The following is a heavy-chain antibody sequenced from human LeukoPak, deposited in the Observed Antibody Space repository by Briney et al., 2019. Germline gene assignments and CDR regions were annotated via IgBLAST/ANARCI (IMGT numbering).Heavy chain of an antibody. CDR3: ARVYYYDSSGSLFDY. CDR2: VYYSGST. J-gene: IGHJ4*02. Sequence: SETLSLTCTVSGGSISSSSYYWGWIRQPPGKGLEWIGSVYYSGSTYCNPSLKSRVTISVDTSKNQFSLKLSSVTAADTAVYYCARVYYYDSSGSLFDYWCQGTLVTVSS. V-gene: IGHV4-39*07. CDR1: GGSISSSSYY. D-gene: IGHD3-22*01.